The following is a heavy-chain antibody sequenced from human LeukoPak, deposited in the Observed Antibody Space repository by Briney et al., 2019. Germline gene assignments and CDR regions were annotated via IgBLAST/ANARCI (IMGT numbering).Heavy chain of an antibody. J-gene: IGHJ4*02. CDR2: INSDGSTI. D-gene: IGHD3-16*02. V-gene: IGHV3-74*01. CDR3: AGAGSFRFDY. CDR1: GFTFSTSW. Sequence: GGSLRLSCAASGFTFSTSWVHWVRQAPGKGLVWVSRINSDGSTIDYADSVKGRFTISRDNAKNTLYLQMNSLRVEDTATYYCAGAGSFRFDYWGQGTLVTVSS.